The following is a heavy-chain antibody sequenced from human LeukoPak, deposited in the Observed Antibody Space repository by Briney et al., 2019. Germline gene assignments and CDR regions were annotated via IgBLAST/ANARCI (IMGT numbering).Heavy chain of an antibody. CDR3: ARGANPAKYAAAGYFDY. V-gene: IGHV1-18*01. D-gene: IGHD6-19*01. Sequence: ASVKVSCKASGYTFTSYGISWVRQAPGQGLEWMGWISAYNGNTNYAQKLQGRVTMTTDTSTSTAYMELRSLRSDDTAVYYCARGANPAKYAAAGYFDYWGQGTLVTVSS. J-gene: IGHJ4*02. CDR2: ISAYNGNT. CDR1: GYTFTSYG.